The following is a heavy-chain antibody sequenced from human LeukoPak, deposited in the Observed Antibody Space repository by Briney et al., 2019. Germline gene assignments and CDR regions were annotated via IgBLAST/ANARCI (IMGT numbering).Heavy chain of an antibody. J-gene: IGHJ6*03. Sequence: GGSLRLSCAASGVTFSSYGMHWGSEGPGKGLERVAFIRYDGSKKYYADSVKGRFTISRDNSKNTLYLQMNSLRAEDTAVYYCAKDGGSTEDYMDVWGKGTTVTVSS. CDR3: AKDGGSTEDYMDV. CDR1: GVTFSSYG. D-gene: IGHD2-15*01. V-gene: IGHV3-30*02. CDR2: IRYDGSKK.